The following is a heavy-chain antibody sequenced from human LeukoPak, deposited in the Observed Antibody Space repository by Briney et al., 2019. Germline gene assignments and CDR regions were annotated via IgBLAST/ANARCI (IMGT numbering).Heavy chain of an antibody. CDR1: GGFINRHY. CDR2: KYYSGGT. Sequence: PSETLSLTCTVSGGFINRHYWSWIPQPPGKGLEGIGYKYYSGGTNYNPSVKSRVTISLDRSENQFSLNLSSVTPADTALYYCARDVGEVTGTHFDFWGQGTLVTVSS. CDR3: ARDVGEVTGTHFDF. J-gene: IGHJ4*02. D-gene: IGHD6-19*01. V-gene: IGHV4-59*11.